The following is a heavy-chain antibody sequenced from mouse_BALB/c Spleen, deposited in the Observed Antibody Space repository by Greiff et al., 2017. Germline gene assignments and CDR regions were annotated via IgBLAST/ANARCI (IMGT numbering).Heavy chain of an antibody. D-gene: IGHD1-1*01. J-gene: IGHJ4*01. CDR3: GRQDYGSSYPYAMDY. CDR1: GFTFSSYG. CDR2: ISSGGSYT. Sequence: DVQLVESGGDLVKPGGSLKLSCAASGFTFSSYGMSWVRQTPDQRLEWVATISSGGSYTYYPDSVKGRFTISRDNAKNTLYLQMSRLKSEDAAMYYCGRQDYGSSYPYAMDYWGQGTSVTVSA. V-gene: IGHV5-6*01.